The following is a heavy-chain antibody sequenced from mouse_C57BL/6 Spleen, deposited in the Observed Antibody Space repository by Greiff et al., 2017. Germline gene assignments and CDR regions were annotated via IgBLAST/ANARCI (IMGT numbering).Heavy chain of an antibody. CDR2: IYPRDGST. CDR1: GYTFTDHT. Sequence: VQLQQPDAELVKPGASVKLSCKVSGYTFTDHTIHWMKQRPEQGLAWIGYIYPRDGSTKYNEKFKGKATFTVDKSSSTAYMQLNSLTSEDSAVYFCARGGDGYYDAMDYWGQGTSVTGSS. CDR3: ARGGDGYYDAMDY. D-gene: IGHD2-3*01. V-gene: IGHV1-78*01. J-gene: IGHJ4*01.